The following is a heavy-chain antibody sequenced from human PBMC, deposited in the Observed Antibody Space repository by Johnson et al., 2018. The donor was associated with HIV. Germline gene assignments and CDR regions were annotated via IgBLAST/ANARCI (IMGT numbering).Heavy chain of an antibody. CDR3: ARGGARSSGYYSAFDI. Sequence: QVKLVESGGGVVQPGRSLRLSCAASGFTFSSYAMHWVRQAPGKGLEWVAVISYDGSNKYYADSVKGRFPISRDNSKNTLYLQMNSLRAEDTAVYYCARGGARSSGYYSAFDIWGQGKMVTVSS. J-gene: IGHJ3*02. V-gene: IGHV3-30-3*01. D-gene: IGHD3-22*01. CDR2: ISYDGSNK. CDR1: GFTFSSYA.